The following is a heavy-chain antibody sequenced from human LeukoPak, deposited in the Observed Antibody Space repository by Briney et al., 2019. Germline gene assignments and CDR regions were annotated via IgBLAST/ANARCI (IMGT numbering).Heavy chain of an antibody. Sequence: PSETLSLTCTVSGDSISSDSYFWSWIRQPAGKGLEWIGRMYTSGTTNYNPSLKSRVTISVDTSKSQFSLKLSSVTAAGTAVYYGGRGIVWHHSRGQGTLVTVSS. J-gene: IGHJ5*01. V-gene: IGHV4-61*02. CDR2: MYTSGTT. CDR3: GRGIVWHHS. CDR1: GDSISSDSYF. D-gene: IGHD2-15*01.